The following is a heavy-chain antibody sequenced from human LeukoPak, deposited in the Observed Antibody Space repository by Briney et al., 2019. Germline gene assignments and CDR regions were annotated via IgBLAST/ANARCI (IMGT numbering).Heavy chain of an antibody. D-gene: IGHD3-9*01. V-gene: IGHV1-2*06. CDR3: ARARGYYDILTGYYRDYSNYMDV. J-gene: IGHJ6*03. Sequence: ASVKVSCKASGYTFTGYYMHWVRQAPGQGLEWMGRINPNSGGTNYAQKFQGRVTMTRDTSISTAYMELSRLRSDDTAVYYCARARGYYDILTGYYRDYSNYMDVWGKGTTVAVSS. CDR2: INPNSGGT. CDR1: GYTFTGYY.